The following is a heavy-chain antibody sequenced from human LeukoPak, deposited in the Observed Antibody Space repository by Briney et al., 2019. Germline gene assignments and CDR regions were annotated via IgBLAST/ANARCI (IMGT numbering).Heavy chain of an antibody. J-gene: IGHJ3*02. CDR1: GFTFGSYS. Sequence: GGSLRLSCAASGFTFGSYSMNWVRQAPGKGLEWVSSISSSSSYIYYADSVKGRFTISRDNAKNSLYLQMNSLRAEDTAVYYCSCVAVAGRYAFDIWGQGTMVTVSS. CDR3: SCVAVAGRYAFDI. D-gene: IGHD6-19*01. V-gene: IGHV3-21*01. CDR2: ISSSSSYI.